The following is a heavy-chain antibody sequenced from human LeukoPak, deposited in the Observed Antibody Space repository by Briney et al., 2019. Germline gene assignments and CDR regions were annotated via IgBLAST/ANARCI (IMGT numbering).Heavy chain of an antibody. Sequence: GGSLRLSCAASGFTFSSYEMNWVRQAPGKGLEWVSYISSSGSTIYYADSVKGRFTISRDNAKNSLYLQMNSLRAEDTAVYYCARSWHSSGYYYDPDAFDIWGQGTMVTVSS. D-gene: IGHD3-22*01. J-gene: IGHJ3*02. V-gene: IGHV3-48*03. CDR3: ARSWHSSGYYYDPDAFDI. CDR1: GFTFSSYE. CDR2: ISSSGSTI.